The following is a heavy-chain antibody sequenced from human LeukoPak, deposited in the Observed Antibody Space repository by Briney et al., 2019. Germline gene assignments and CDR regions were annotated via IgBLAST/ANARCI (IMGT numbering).Heavy chain of an antibody. V-gene: IGHV4-39*07. CDR3: ARDLGSGWGYYFDY. CDR2: IYYSGST. CDR1: GGSISSSSYY. D-gene: IGHD6-19*01. J-gene: IGHJ4*02. Sequence: SETLSLTCTVSGGSISSSSYYWGWIRQPPGKGLEWIGSIYYSGSTYYNPSLKSRVTISVDTSKNQFSLKLSSVTAADTAVYYCARDLGSGWGYYFDYWGQGTLVTVSS.